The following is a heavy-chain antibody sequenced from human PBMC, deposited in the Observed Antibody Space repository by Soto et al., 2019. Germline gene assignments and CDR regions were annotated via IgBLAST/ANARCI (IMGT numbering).Heavy chain of an antibody. CDR2: ISGSGGST. CDR1: GFTFSSYA. J-gene: IGHJ2*01. CDR3: AKAPLVVVTVMYFDL. V-gene: IGHV3-23*01. Sequence: EVQLLESGGGLVQPGGSLRLSCAASGFTFSSYAMSWVRQAPGKGLEWVSAISGSGGSTYYADSVKGRFSISSDNSKNTLYLQMNSLRAEDTAVYYCAKAPLVVVTVMYFDLWGRGTLVTVSS. D-gene: IGHD2-21*02.